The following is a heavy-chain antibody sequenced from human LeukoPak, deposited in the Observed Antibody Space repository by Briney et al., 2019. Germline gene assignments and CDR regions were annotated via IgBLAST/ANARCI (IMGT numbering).Heavy chain of an antibody. D-gene: IGHD6-19*01. CDR2: IKQDGSDR. V-gene: IGHV3-7*03. J-gene: IGHJ4*02. CDR3: VRNLAVAGTCFDF. CDR1: GFTFRNYW. Sequence: QSGGSLRLSCAASGFTFRNYWMSWVRQAPGTGLEWVANIKQDGSDRNYVTSVRGRFTISRDNAESSLFLQMNSLRAEDTAVYYCVRNLAVAGTCFDFWGQGTLVTVSS.